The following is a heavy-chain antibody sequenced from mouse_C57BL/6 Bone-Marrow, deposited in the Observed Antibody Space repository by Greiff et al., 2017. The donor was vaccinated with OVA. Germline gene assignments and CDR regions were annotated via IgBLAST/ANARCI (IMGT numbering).Heavy chain of an antibody. J-gene: IGHJ1*03. D-gene: IGHD1-1*01. CDR3: TRDKDYDTHWYFDV. CDR1: GFTFSSYA. Sequence: EVMLVESGEGLVKPGGSLKLSCAASGFTFSSYAMSWVRQTPEKRLEWVAYISSGGDYIYYADTVKGRFTISRDNARNTLYLQMSSLKSEDTAMYYCTRDKDYDTHWYFDVWGTGTTVTVSS. CDR2: ISSGGDYI. V-gene: IGHV5-9-1*02.